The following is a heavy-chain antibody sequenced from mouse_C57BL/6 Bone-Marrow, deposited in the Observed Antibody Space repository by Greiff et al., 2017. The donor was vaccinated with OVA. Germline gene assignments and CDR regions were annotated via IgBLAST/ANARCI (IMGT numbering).Heavy chain of an antibody. V-gene: IGHV5-4*01. CDR3: AREDDLYAMDY. Sequence: EVKLVESGGGLVKPGGSLKLSCAASGFTFSSYAMSWVRQTPEKRLEWVATISDGGSYTYYPDNVKGRFTISRDNAKNNLYLQMSHLKSEDTAMYYCAREDDLYAMDYWGQGTSVTVSS. CDR2: ISDGGSYT. D-gene: IGHD2-3*01. CDR1: GFTFSSYA. J-gene: IGHJ4*01.